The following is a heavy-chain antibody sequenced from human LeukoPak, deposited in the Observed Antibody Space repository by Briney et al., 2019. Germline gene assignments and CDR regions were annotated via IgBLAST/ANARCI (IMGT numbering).Heavy chain of an antibody. Sequence: PSETLSLTCTVSGGSISSSSYYWGWIRQPPGKGLEWIGSIYYSGSTYYNPSLKSRVTISVDTSKNQFSLKLSSVTAADTAVYYCARGGYYDSSGYGHFDIWGQGTMVTVSS. J-gene: IGHJ3*02. CDR1: GGSISSSSYY. D-gene: IGHD3-22*01. V-gene: IGHV4-39*07. CDR2: IYYSGST. CDR3: ARGGYYDSSGYGHFDI.